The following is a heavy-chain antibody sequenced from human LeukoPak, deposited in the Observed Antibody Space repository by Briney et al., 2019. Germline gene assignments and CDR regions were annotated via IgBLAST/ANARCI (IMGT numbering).Heavy chain of an antibody. J-gene: IGHJ4*02. CDR2: ISGSGVST. V-gene: IGHV3-23*01. CDR1: GFTFTSYA. D-gene: IGHD6-13*01. CDR3: ATRYSSLDY. Sequence: GGSLRLSCAISGFTFTSYAMTWVRQAPGKGLEWVTSISGSGVSTYYADSVRGRFTISRDNSKNTLYLQMNSLRAEDTAVYYCATRYSSLDYWGQGTLVTVSS.